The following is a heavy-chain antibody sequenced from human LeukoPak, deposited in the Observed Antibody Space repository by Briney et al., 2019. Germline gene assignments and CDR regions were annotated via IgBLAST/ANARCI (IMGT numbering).Heavy chain of an antibody. D-gene: IGHD3-10*01. CDR2: IYPGDSDT. CDR1: GYSFTSYW. Sequence: GESLKISCKGSGYSFTSYWIGWVRQMPGKGLEWMGIIYPGDSDTRYSPSFQGQVTISADKSNSTAYLQWSSLKASDTAMYYCARRYYYGSGSYSWIFDYWGQGTLVTVSS. CDR3: ARRYYYGSGSYSWIFDY. V-gene: IGHV5-51*01. J-gene: IGHJ4*02.